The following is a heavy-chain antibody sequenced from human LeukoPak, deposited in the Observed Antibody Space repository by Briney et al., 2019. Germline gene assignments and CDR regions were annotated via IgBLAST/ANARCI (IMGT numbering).Heavy chain of an antibody. J-gene: IGHJ4*02. D-gene: IGHD3-10*01. Sequence: PSETLSLTCTVSGGSISSGGYYWSWIRQHPGKGLEWIGYIYHSGSTYYNPSLKSRVTISVDRSKNQFSLKLSSVTAADTAVYYCARGGGWAIDYWGQGTLVTVSS. CDR3: ARGGGWAIDY. CDR1: GGSISSGGYY. CDR2: IYHSGST. V-gene: IGHV4-30-2*01.